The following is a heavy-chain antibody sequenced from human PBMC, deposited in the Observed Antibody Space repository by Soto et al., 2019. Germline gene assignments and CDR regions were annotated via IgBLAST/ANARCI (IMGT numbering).Heavy chain of an antibody. CDR3: ARDETIMVYAIPAVDLDYYYMDV. V-gene: IGHV3-21*01. CDR2: ISSSSSYI. Sequence: GGSLRLSCAASGFTFCSYSMNWVRQAPGKGLEWVSSISSSSSYIYYADSVKGRFTISRDNAKNSLYLQMNSLRAEDTAVYYCARDETIMVYAIPAVDLDYYYMDVWGKGTTVTVSS. D-gene: IGHD2-8*01. J-gene: IGHJ6*03. CDR1: GFTFCSYS.